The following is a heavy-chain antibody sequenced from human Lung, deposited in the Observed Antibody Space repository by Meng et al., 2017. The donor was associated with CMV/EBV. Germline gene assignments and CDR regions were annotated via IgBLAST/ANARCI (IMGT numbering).Heavy chain of an antibody. CDR2: INAGNGNT. CDR1: GYTLTSYA. CDR3: ARAGYDSSGYYPQPFDY. V-gene: IGHV1-3*01. D-gene: IGHD3-22*01. Sequence: HLVQSGIEVKKPGASVKVSCKASGYTLTSYAMHWVRQAPGQRLEWMGWINAGNGNTKYSQRFQGRVTITRDTSASTAYMELSSLRSEDTTVYYCARAGYDSSGYYPQPFDYWGQGTLVTVSS. J-gene: IGHJ4*02.